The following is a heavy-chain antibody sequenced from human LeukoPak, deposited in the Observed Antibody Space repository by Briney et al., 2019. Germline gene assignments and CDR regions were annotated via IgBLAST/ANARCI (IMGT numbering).Heavy chain of an antibody. CDR3: ARSLLWTGPTYDAFDI. J-gene: IGHJ3*02. D-gene: IGHD3/OR15-3a*01. CDR2: INPNSGGT. Sequence: ASVKVSCKASGYTFTGYYMHWVRQAPGQGLEWMGWINPNSGGTNYAQKFQGRVTMTRDTSISTAYMELSSLRSEDTAVYYCARSLLWTGPTYDAFDIWGQGTMVTVSS. V-gene: IGHV1-2*02. CDR1: GYTFTGYY.